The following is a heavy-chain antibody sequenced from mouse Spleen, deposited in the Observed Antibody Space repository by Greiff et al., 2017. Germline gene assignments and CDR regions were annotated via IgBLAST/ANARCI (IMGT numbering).Heavy chain of an antibody. D-gene: IGHD4-1*01. CDR3: ARPRNWYFDY. CDR2: ISSGGGNT. Sequence: EVQRVESGGGLVKLGGSLKLSCAASGFTFCSYAMSWVRQTPEKRLEWVATISSGGGNTYYPDSVKGRFTISRDNAKNTLYLQMSSLKSEDTAMYYCARPRNWYFDYWGQGTTLTVSS. J-gene: IGHJ2*01. CDR1: GFTFCSYA. V-gene: IGHV5-9-3*01.